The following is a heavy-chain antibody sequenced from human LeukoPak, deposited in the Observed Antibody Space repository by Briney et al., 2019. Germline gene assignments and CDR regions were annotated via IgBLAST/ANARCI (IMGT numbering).Heavy chain of an antibody. Sequence: GASVTVSFKSSGYTFTGYYIHWVGQARGQGLEGMGWINPNSGGTNYAQKFQGRVTMTRDTSISTAYMELSGLRSDDTAVYYCATQRGSYLWGTDFDYWGQGTLVTVSS. CDR2: INPNSGGT. J-gene: IGHJ4*02. V-gene: IGHV1-2*02. D-gene: IGHD3-16*01. CDR1: GYTFTGYY. CDR3: ATQRGSYLWGTDFDY.